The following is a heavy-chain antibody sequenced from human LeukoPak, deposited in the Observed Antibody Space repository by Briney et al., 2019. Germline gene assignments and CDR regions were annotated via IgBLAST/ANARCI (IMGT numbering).Heavy chain of an antibody. D-gene: IGHD3-3*01. CDR3: ASVYDFWSGYYRTDAFDI. J-gene: IGHJ3*02. CDR2: IIPIFGPA. CDR1: GGTFSNSA. V-gene: IGHV1-69*05. Sequence: SVKVSCKASGGTFSNSAIRWVRQAPGQGLEWMGGIIPIFGPAKSAHKFQGRVTITTDESTSTAYMDLSSLRSEDTAVYYCASVYDFWSGYYRTDAFDIWGQGTMVTVSS.